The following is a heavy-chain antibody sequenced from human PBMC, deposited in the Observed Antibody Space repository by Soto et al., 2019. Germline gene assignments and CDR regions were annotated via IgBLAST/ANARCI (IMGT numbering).Heavy chain of an antibody. J-gene: IGHJ4*02. Sequence: QITLKESGPTLVKPTQTLTLTCTFSGFSLSTNGVGVGWIRQPPGKALEWLALIYWDYDKHYSPSLKSRLTITKDTTKNQVVLTMTNMDPVDTGTYYCAHVEATVTKVWGQGTLVAVSA. CDR2: IYWDYDK. CDR1: GFSLSTNGVG. D-gene: IGHD4-17*01. CDR3: AHVEATVTKV. V-gene: IGHV2-5*02.